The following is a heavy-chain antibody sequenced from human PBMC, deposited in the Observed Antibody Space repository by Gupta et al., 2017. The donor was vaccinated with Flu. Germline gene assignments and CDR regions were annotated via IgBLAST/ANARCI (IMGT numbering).Heavy chain of an antibody. CDR3: ARRVVTKFDF. CDR1: GGTSSSFY. Sequence: QLQLQESGPGLVRPSETLSLTCSVSGGTSSSFYWDWIRQPPGQGLEWIGSIYYSGTTYYAPSLKSRAAISIDTSKTQFSLELSSPTAADTAVYYCARRVVTKFDFWGQGMLVSVSS. V-gene: IGHV4-39*01. J-gene: IGHJ4*02. CDR2: IYYSGTT. D-gene: IGHD2-21*02.